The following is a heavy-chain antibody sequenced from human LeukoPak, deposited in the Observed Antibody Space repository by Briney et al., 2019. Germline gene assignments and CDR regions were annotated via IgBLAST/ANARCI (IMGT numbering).Heavy chain of an antibody. V-gene: IGHV4-39*01. CDR2: IYYSGST. Sequence: SETLSLTCTVSGGSISSSSYYWGWIRQPPGKGLEWIGSIYYSGSTYYNPSLKSRVTISVDTSRNQFSLKLSSVTAADTAVYYCARHCSSGGSCNWFDPWGQGTLVTVSS. D-gene: IGHD6-19*01. CDR1: GGSISSSSYY. CDR3: ARHCSSGGSCNWFDP. J-gene: IGHJ5*02.